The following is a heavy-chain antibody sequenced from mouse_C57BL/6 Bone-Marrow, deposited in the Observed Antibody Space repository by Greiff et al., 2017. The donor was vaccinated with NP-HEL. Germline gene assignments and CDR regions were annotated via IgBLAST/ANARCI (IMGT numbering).Heavy chain of an antibody. J-gene: IGHJ2*01. V-gene: IGHV1-54*01. Sequence: QVHVKQSGAELVRPGTSVKVSCKASGYAFTNYLIEWVKQRPGQGLEWIGVINPGSGGTNYNEKFKGKATLTADKSSSTAYMQLSSLTSEDSAVYFCARRGYDYDGYYFDYWGQGTTLTVSS. CDR3: ARRGYDYDGYYFDY. CDR1: GYAFTNYL. CDR2: INPGSGGT. D-gene: IGHD2-4*01.